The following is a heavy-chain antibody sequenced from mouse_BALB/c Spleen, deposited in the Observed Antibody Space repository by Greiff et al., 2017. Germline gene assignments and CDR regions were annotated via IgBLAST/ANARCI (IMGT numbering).Heavy chain of an antibody. CDR3: ARRFPAMDY. J-gene: IGHJ4*01. CDR2: ISSGGSYT. CDR1: GFTFSSYG. V-gene: IGHV5-6*02. Sequence: DVKLVESGGDLVKPGGSLKLSCAASGFTFSSYGMSWVRQTPDKRLEWVATISSGGSYTYYPDSVKGRFTISRDNAKNTLYLQMSSLKSEDTAMYYCARRFPAMDYWGQGTSVTVSS.